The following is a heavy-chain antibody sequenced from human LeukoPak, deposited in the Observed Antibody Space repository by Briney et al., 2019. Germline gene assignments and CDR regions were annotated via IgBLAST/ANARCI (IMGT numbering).Heavy chain of an antibody. Sequence: SETLSLTCAVYGGSFSGYYWSWIRQPPGKGLEWIGGINHSGSTNYNPSLKSRVTISVDTSKNQFSLKLSSVTAADTAVYYCASHCSSTSCYSDYWGQGTLVTVSS. J-gene: IGHJ4*02. D-gene: IGHD2-2*01. CDR1: GGSFSGYY. CDR3: ASHCSSTSCYSDY. CDR2: INHSGST. V-gene: IGHV4-34*01.